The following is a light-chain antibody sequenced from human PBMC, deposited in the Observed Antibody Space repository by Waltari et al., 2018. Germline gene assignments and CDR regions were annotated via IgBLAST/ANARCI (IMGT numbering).Light chain of an antibody. CDR1: QRVGRY. Sequence: EVVVSQSPGGPLFFSGERATLSSRASQRVGRYLAWYQQKPGQAPRLLIYDASTRATGVPDRFSGSGSGTDFSLTISRLEPEDFAVYYCQQYVRLPVAFGQGTKVEIK. V-gene: IGKV3-20*01. CDR2: DAS. J-gene: IGKJ1*01. CDR3: QQYVRLPVA.